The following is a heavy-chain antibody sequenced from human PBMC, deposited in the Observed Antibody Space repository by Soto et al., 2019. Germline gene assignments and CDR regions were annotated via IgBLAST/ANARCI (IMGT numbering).Heavy chain of an antibody. CDR2: IDPTDSYT. CDR1: GYSFTSYW. D-gene: IGHD3-16*02. Sequence: GESLKISCKGSGYSFTSYWISWVRQMPGKGLECMGRIDPTDSYTNYSPSFQGHVTISADKSISTAYLQWSSLKASDTAMYYCARLLLSRVDFDPWGQGTLVTVSS. V-gene: IGHV5-10-1*01. J-gene: IGHJ5*02. CDR3: ARLLLSRVDFDP.